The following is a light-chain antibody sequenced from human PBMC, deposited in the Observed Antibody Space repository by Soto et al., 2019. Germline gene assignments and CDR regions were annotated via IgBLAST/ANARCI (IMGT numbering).Light chain of an antibody. J-gene: IGKJ5*01. Sequence: EIVLTQSPGTLSLYPGERATLSCRASQSVSSSYLAWYQQKPGQAPRLLIYGASSRATGIPDRFSGSGSGTDFTLTISRLEPEDFAVYYRQQWITFGQGTRLEIK. CDR2: GAS. V-gene: IGKV3-20*01. CDR3: QQWIT. CDR1: QSVSSSY.